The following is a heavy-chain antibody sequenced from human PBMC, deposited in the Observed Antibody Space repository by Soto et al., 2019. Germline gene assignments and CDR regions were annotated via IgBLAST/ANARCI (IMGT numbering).Heavy chain of an antibody. CDR1: GGSVDSGGYY. Sequence: SETLSLTCTVSGGSVDSGGYYWNWIRQYPGKGLEWLGYIYYRGSTYYTPSLKSRLTISLDTSKNQFSLRLSSVTAADTAVYYCARSDGRYWGQGTLVTVSS. CDR3: ARSDGRY. CDR2: IYYRGST. J-gene: IGHJ4*02. V-gene: IGHV4-31*03.